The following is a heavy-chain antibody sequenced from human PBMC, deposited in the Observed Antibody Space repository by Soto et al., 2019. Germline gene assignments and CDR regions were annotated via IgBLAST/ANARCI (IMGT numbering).Heavy chain of an antibody. CDR1: GFIFRSYK. J-gene: IGHJ4*02. CDR3: ARGLGEAYFDY. CDR2: ISSTGNTI. Sequence: EVQLVESGGGLVQPGGSLRLSCTAAGFIFRSYKMNWVRQAPGKGLEWISYISSTGNTIYYADSVKGRFIISRDNAKKSLFLQMDSLRGEDTAVYSCARGLGEAYFDYWGQGTLVTVSP. D-gene: IGHD3-16*01. V-gene: IGHV3-48*03.